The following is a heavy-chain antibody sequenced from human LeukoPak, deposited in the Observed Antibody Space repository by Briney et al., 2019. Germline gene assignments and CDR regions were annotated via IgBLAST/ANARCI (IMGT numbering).Heavy chain of an antibody. CDR3: AKQRASGYSGYGAFDI. V-gene: IGHV3-23*01. J-gene: IGHJ3*02. CDR1: GFTVSSYA. Sequence: GGSLRLSCAASGFTVSSYAMSWVRQAPGKGLEWVSAFSGSGGRTYYADSVKGRFTISRDDSKSTLYLQMNSLRAEDTAVYYCAKQRASGYSGYGAFDIWGQGTMVTVSS. D-gene: IGHD5-12*01. CDR2: FSGSGGRT.